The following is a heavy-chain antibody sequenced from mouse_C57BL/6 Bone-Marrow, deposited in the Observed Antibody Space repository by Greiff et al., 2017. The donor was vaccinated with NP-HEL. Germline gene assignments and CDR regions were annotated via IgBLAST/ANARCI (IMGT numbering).Heavy chain of an antibody. D-gene: IGHD2-4*01. J-gene: IGHJ2*01. Sequence: EVKLMESGAELVKPGASVKLSCTASGFNIKDYYMHWVQQRTEQGLERIGRIDPEDGETNYAPQFQGKAPITADTSSNTAYLQLSILTSEDTAVYYCARSLMITRVFDYWGQGTTLTVSS. CDR3: ARSLMITRVFDY. V-gene: IGHV14-2*01. CDR2: IDPEDGET. CDR1: GFNIKDYY.